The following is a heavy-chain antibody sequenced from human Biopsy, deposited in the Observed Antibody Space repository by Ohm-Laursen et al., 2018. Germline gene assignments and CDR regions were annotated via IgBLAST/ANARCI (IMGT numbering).Heavy chain of an antibody. CDR3: ARGLPRIAPMVRGRRTWFDP. Sequence: TLSLTCAVYGGSFRGYYLRLVRPTPREGLGWIGEINHSGSTHYKPSLDSRVAISADTSKNQFSLNLYSVAAADTAVYFCARGLPRIAPMVRGRRTWFDPWGQGTLVTVSS. J-gene: IGHJ5*02. CDR1: GGSFRGYY. CDR2: INHSGST. D-gene: IGHD3-10*01. V-gene: IGHV4-34*01.